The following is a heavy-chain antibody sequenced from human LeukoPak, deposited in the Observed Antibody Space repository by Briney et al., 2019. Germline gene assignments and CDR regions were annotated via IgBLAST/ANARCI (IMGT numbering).Heavy chain of an antibody. J-gene: IGHJ2*01. CDR3: GRGGYYDSSGYYYEDWYFDL. D-gene: IGHD3-22*01. Sequence: SETLSLTCTVSDGSISSSSYYWGWIRQPPGKGLEWIGSIYYSGSTYYNPSLKSRVTISVDTSKNQCSLRLSSVTAADTAVYYCGRGGYYDSSGYYYEDWYFDLRGRGTLVTVSS. CDR1: DGSISSSSYY. V-gene: IGHV4-39*01. CDR2: IYYSGST.